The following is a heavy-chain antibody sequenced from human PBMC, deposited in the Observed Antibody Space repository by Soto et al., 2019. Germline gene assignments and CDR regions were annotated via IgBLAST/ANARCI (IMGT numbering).Heavy chain of an antibody. D-gene: IGHD6-13*01. Sequence: PSDTLSLTCTVSGGSISSGGYYWSWIRQHPGKGLEWIGYIYYSGSTYYNPSLKSRATISVDTSKNQFSLKLSSVTAADTAVYYCARGGQGTAAAGTEPGAMFDYWGQGTLVTVSS. J-gene: IGHJ4*02. CDR1: GGSISSGGYY. V-gene: IGHV4-31*03. CDR2: IYYSGST. CDR3: ARGGQGTAAAGTEPGAMFDY.